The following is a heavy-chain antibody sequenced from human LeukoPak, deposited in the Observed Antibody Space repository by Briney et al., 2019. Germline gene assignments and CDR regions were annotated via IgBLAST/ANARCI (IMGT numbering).Heavy chain of an antibody. J-gene: IGHJ4*02. Sequence: SETLSLTCTVSGGSISSYYWSWIRQPPGKGLEWIGYIYYSGSTNYNPSLKSRVTISVDTSKNQFSLKLSSVTAADTAVYYCARGYSSGPWYFDYWGQGTLVTVSS. CDR1: GGSISSYY. V-gene: IGHV4-59*01. CDR3: ARGYSSGPWYFDY. CDR2: IYYSGST. D-gene: IGHD6-19*01.